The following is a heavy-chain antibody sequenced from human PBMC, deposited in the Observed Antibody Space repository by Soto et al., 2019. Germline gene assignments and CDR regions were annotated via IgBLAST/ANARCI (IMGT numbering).Heavy chain of an antibody. V-gene: IGHV4-59*08. CDR2: IYYSGST. Sequence: ETLSLTCTVSGGSISSYYWSWIRQPPGKGLEWIVYIYYSGSTNYNPSFKIRVTISVDTSKNHFSLKLSSVTAADSAVFYCSIYESTYYYDSSGYYIPLGFDYWGQGTLVTVSS. CDR1: GGSISSYY. D-gene: IGHD3-22*01. CDR3: SIYESTYYYDSSGYYIPLGFDY. J-gene: IGHJ4*02.